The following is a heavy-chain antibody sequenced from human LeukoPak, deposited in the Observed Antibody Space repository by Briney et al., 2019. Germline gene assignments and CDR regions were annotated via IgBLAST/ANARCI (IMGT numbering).Heavy chain of an antibody. V-gene: IGHV3-23*01. CDR2: ISDRGSRT. CDR1: GITLSNYG. D-gene: IGHD3-22*01. Sequence: GGSLRLSCAVSGITLSNYGMSWVRQAPGKGLEWVAGISDRGSRTNYADSVKGRFTISTYHPKTKLSLKMNSMRAEDTAVYFCAKRGVVIRVILVGFHKEAYYFDSWGQGALVTVSS. J-gene: IGHJ4*02. CDR3: AKRGVVIRVILVGFHKEAYYFDS.